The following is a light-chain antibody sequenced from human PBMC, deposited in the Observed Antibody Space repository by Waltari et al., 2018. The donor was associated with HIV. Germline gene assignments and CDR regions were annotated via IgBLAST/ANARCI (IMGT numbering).Light chain of an antibody. J-gene: IGLJ2*01. Sequence: QLVLTHSSSASASLGSSVTPTCSVNAGYNLYRGLWHQQQPGRAPRFLMKIDASGSFNRGTGISFRFSGSAYGTDRSLLIDAVQSDDEGDYYCEAWDKDVGVFGGGT. CDR3: EAWDKDVGV. CDR1: AGYNLYR. V-gene: IGLV4-60*03. CDR2: IDASGSF.